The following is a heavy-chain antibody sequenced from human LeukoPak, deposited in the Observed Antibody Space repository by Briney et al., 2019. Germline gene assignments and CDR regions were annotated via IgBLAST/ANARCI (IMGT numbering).Heavy chain of an antibody. Sequence: PSETLSLTCAVSGYSISSGYYWGWIRQPPGKGLEGIGSIYHSGSTYYNPSLKSRVTISVDTSKNQFSLKLSSVTAADTAVYYCARRYCSSTSCYRRGAFDIWGQGTMVTVSS. CDR1: GYSISSGYY. J-gene: IGHJ3*02. V-gene: IGHV4-38-2*01. D-gene: IGHD2-2*01. CDR3: ARRYCSSTSCYRRGAFDI. CDR2: IYHSGST.